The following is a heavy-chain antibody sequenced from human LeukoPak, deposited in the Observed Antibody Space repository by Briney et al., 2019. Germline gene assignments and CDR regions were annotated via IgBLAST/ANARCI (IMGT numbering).Heavy chain of an antibody. Sequence: SGGSLRLSCTASEFTFGDFAISWVRQAPGQGLEWVANIDQDGSDKYYVDSVRGRFTISRDNAKNSLFLEMDSLRAEDTAVYYCARENYYDTSGYCIVSGFDLWGQGTMVTVSS. CDR1: EFTFGDFA. CDR3: ARENYYDTSGYCIVSGFDL. V-gene: IGHV3-7*01. CDR2: IDQDGSDK. J-gene: IGHJ3*01. D-gene: IGHD3-22*01.